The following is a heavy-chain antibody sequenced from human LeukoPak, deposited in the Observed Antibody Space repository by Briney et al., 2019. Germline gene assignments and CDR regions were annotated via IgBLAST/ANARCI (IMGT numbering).Heavy chain of an antibody. CDR3: AVDISGGGY. Sequence: PSETLSLTCAVYGGSFGGYYCNWIRQSPGKGLEWIGEINHSGSTNYNPWLKSRVTISPDTSKNQLSLKLSSVPAADTAVYNCAVDISGGGYWGQGTLVTVSS. D-gene: IGHD6-19*01. CDR2: INHSGST. V-gene: IGHV4-34*01. CDR1: GGSFGGYY. J-gene: IGHJ4*02.